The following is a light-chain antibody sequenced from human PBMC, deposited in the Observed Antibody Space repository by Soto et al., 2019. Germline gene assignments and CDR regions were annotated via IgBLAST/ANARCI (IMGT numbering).Light chain of an antibody. CDR3: AALDDSLNGYV. CDR2: SNN. J-gene: IGLJ1*01. V-gene: IGLV1-44*01. Sequence: QSVLTQPPSASGTPGQRVTISWSGSSSNIGSNTLNWYQQLPGTSPKLLIYSNNQRPSGVPDRVSGSKSGTSASLASSGLQSEDEADYYCAALDDSLNGYVFGTGTKVTVL. CDR1: SSNIGSNT.